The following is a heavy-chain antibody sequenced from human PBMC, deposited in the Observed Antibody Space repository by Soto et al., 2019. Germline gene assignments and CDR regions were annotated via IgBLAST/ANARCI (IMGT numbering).Heavy chain of an antibody. J-gene: IGHJ4*02. CDR1: GYTFTSYA. D-gene: IGHD6-19*01. Sequence: QVQLVQSGAEEKKPGASVKVSCKASGYTFTSYAMHWVRQAPGQRLEWMGWINAGNGNTKYSQKFQGRVTITRDTSVSTAYIELYTLRSEDTTVYDCARSPGIAVADYWGPGTLVTVSS. CDR2: INAGNGNT. V-gene: IGHV1-3*05. CDR3: ARSPGIAVADY.